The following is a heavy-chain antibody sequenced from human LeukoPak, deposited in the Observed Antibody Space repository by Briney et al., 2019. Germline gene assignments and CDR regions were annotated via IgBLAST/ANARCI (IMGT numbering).Heavy chain of an antibody. Sequence: SETLSLTCAVYGGSFSGYYWGWIRQPPGKGLEWIGSIYYTRSTYYNPSLKSRVTISVDTSKNQFSLKLTSVTAADTAVYYCARGVTMIVVVIHDWYFDLWGRGTLVSVSS. D-gene: IGHD3-22*01. J-gene: IGHJ2*01. V-gene: IGHV4-34*01. CDR2: IYYTRST. CDR1: GGSFSGYY. CDR3: ARGVTMIVVVIHDWYFDL.